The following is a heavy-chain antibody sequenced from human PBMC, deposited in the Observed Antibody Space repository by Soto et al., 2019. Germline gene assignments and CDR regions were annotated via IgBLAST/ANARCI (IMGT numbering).Heavy chain of an antibody. Sequence: LRLSCAASGFTFSSYAMSWVRQAPGKGLEWVSAISGSGGSTYYADSVKGRFTISRDNSKNTLYLQMNSLRAEDTAVYYCAKDLPVCSSTSCYDFLDYWGQGTLVTVSS. CDR3: AKDLPVCSSTSCYDFLDY. CDR2: ISGSGGST. D-gene: IGHD2-2*01. V-gene: IGHV3-23*01. CDR1: GFTFSSYA. J-gene: IGHJ4*02.